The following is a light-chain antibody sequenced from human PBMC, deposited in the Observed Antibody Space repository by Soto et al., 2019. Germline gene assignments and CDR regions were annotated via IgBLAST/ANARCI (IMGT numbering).Light chain of an antibody. J-gene: IGKJ4*01. CDR2: DAS. CDR3: QQYFITPLT. CDR1: QSVSSY. V-gene: IGKV3-11*01. Sequence: EIVLTQSPATLSLSPGERATLSCRASQSVSSYLAWYQQKPGQAPRLLIYDASNRATGIPARFSGSGSGTDFTLTIDNVQPDDVAVYYCQQYFITPLTFGGGTRVDIK.